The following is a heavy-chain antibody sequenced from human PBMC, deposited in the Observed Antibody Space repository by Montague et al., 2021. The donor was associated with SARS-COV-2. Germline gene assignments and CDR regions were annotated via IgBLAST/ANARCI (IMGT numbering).Heavy chain of an antibody. CDR1: GFTFSSYW. V-gene: IGHV3-7*03. Sequence: SLRLSCAASGFTFSSYWMSWVRQTPGKGLEWVANIKPDGGEKHYVDSVKGRFTISRDNAKNSLNLQMDSLRAEDTALYYCARDSRIVGATGGMDVWGQGTPVTVSS. CDR2: IKPDGGEK. J-gene: IGHJ6*02. CDR3: ARDSRIVGATGGMDV. D-gene: IGHD1-26*01.